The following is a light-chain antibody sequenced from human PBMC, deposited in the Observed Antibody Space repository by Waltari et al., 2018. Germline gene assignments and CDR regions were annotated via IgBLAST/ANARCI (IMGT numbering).Light chain of an antibody. Sequence: DVVMTQSPLFLPVTLGQPASISCRSSQSLVSSDGNTYFNWFQQRPGQTPRRLVYKVSNRDPGGPDRFIGSGSGTDFTLRISRVEAEDFGVYYCMQGIHRPWTFGQGTKVEIK. CDR2: KVS. CDR3: MQGIHRPWT. CDR1: QSLVSSDGNTY. V-gene: IGKV2-30*01. J-gene: IGKJ1*01.